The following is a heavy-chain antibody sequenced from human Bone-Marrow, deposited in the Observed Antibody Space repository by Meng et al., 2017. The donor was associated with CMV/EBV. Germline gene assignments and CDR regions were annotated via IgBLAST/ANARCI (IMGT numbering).Heavy chain of an antibody. CDR2: ISSSGSTI. CDR3: ARRRGSYSSDY. V-gene: IGHV3-48*03. Sequence: GGSLRLSCAASGFTFSSYEMNWVRQAPGKGLEWVSYISSSGSTIYYADSVKGRFTISRDNAKNSLYLQMNSLRAEDTAVYYCARRRGSYSSDYWGQGTRVTGYS. D-gene: IGHD1-26*01. J-gene: IGHJ4*02. CDR1: GFTFSSYE.